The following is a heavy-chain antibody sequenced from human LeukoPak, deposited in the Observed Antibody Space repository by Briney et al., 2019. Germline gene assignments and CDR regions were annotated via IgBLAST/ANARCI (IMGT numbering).Heavy chain of an antibody. Sequence: PSETLSLTCTVSGGSISSYYWSWIRQPPGKGLEWIGYIYYSGSTNYNPSLKSRVTISVDTSKNQFPPKLSSVTAADTAVYYCARRGSYEFDYWGQGTLVTVSS. CDR2: IYYSGST. V-gene: IGHV4-59*08. CDR1: GGSISSYY. D-gene: IGHD1-26*01. J-gene: IGHJ4*02. CDR3: ARRGSYEFDY.